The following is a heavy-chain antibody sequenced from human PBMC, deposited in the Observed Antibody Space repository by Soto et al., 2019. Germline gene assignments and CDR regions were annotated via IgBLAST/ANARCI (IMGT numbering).Heavy chain of an antibody. D-gene: IGHD5-18*01. J-gene: IGHJ5*02. Sequence: SVKVSCKASGGTFSSYAISWVRQAPGQGLEWMGGIIPIFGTANYAQEFQGRVTITADESTSTAYMELSSLRSEDTAVYYCASGYSYGFYPSWGQGTLVTVSS. CDR2: IIPIFGTA. V-gene: IGHV1-69*13. CDR1: GGTFSSYA. CDR3: ASGYSYGFYPS.